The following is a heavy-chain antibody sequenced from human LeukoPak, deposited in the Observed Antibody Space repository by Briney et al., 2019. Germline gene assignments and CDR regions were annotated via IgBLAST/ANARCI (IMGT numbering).Heavy chain of an antibody. CDR2: INPSGGST. CDR3: AREKSWETRELDY. J-gene: IGHJ4*02. CDR1: GYTFTSYY. D-gene: IGHD1-26*01. V-gene: IGHV1-46*01. Sequence: ASVKVSCTASGYTFTSYYMHWVRQAPGQGREGMGIINPSGGSTTYAQKFQGRVTMTRDTSTSKVYMELSSLRSEDTAVYYCAREKSWETRELDYWGQGTLVTVSS.